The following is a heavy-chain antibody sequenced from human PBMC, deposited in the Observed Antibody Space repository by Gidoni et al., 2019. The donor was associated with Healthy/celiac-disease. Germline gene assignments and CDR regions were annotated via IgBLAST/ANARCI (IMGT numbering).Heavy chain of an antibody. Sequence: QLQLQESCPGLVKPSDTLSLTCAVSGYSISSSNWWGWIRQPPGKGLEWIGYIYYSGSTYYNPSLKSRVTMSVDTSKNQFSLKLSSVTAVDTAVYYCARLGGSLNPEYGMDVWGQGTTVTVSS. D-gene: IGHD1-26*01. CDR1: GYSISSSNW. CDR3: ARLGGSLNPEYGMDV. V-gene: IGHV4-28*01. CDR2: IYYSGST. J-gene: IGHJ6*02.